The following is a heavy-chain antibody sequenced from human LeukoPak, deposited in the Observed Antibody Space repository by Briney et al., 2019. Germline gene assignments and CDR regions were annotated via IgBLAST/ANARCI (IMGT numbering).Heavy chain of an antibody. J-gene: IGHJ6*03. Sequence: ASVKVSCKASGYTFTNYYMHWVRQAPGQGLEWMGIINPSGGSTSYAQKFQGRVTMTRDTSTSTVYMELSSLRSEDTAVYYCARDNYYDSSGYSRSTYYYFYMDVWGKGTTVTISS. V-gene: IGHV1-46*01. CDR3: ARDNYYDSSGYSRSTYYYFYMDV. CDR2: INPSGGST. D-gene: IGHD3-22*01. CDR1: GYTFTNYY.